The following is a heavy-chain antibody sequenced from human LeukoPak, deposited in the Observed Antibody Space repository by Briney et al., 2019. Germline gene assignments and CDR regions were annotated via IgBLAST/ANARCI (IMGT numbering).Heavy chain of an antibody. CDR1: GLTFSTTG. Sequence: PGGSLRLSCTTSGLTFSTTGFNWVRQAPGKGLEWVASIGPTGFDRYHADSIKGRFTISRDNANNFLYLQMDSLRAEDTAVYYCATETNGRHYDYWGQGTLLTVSS. V-gene: IGHV3-21*06. J-gene: IGHJ4*02. D-gene: IGHD1-14*01. CDR3: ATETNGRHYDY. CDR2: IGPTGFDR.